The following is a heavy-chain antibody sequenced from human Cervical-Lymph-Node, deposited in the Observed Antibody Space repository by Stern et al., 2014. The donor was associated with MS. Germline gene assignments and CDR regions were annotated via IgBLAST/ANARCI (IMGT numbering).Heavy chain of an antibody. CDR1: GYGFSDYW. V-gene: IGHV5-51*01. D-gene: IGHD6-13*01. CDR3: ARQIEGIPGL. CDR2: IYPGDSDT. Sequence: EVQLVESGAVVRKPGDSLRISCTGSGYGFSDYWIGWVRQMPGKGLEWIGVIYPGDSDTPYSPSFEGQVTMSADKSVAPAYLQWSSLKASDTAIYFCARQIEGIPGLWGQGTLVTVSS. J-gene: IGHJ4*02.